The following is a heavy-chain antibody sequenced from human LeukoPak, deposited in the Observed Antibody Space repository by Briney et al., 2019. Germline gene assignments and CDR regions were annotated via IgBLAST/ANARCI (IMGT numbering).Heavy chain of an antibody. CDR3: AKRGPGSPQSGKYYFDY. CDR2: ISGSAATT. CDR1: GFTFTSFA. J-gene: IGHJ4*02. V-gene: IGHV3-23*01. D-gene: IGHD3-10*01. Sequence: GGSLRLSCAASGFTFTSFAMSWVRQALGKGLEWVSAISGSAATTFYADSVKGRFTISRDNSKNTLYLQMNSLRAEDTAVYYCAKRGPGSPQSGKYYFDYWGQGTLVTVSS.